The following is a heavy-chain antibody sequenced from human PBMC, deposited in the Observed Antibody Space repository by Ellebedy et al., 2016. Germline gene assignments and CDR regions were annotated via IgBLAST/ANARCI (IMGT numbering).Heavy chain of an antibody. Sequence: GESLKISXAASGFTFSTYAMSWVRQAPGKGLEWVSAISGSGDSTYYADSVKGRFTISRDNSKNTLYLQMSSLRAEDMAVYYCAKASYRHYYYGMDVWGQGTTVTVSS. CDR1: GFTFSTYA. CDR3: AKASYRHYYYGMDV. J-gene: IGHJ6*02. V-gene: IGHV3-23*01. CDR2: ISGSGDST.